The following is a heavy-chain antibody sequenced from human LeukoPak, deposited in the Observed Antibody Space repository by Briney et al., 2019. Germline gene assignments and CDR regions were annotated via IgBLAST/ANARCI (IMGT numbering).Heavy chain of an antibody. V-gene: IGHV4-4*07. CDR2: IYTRGST. CDR1: GASISGHY. CDR3: ARGVDAFDM. D-gene: IGHD5/OR15-5a*01. Sequence: SETLSLTCAVSGASISGHYWSWIRQPAGKGLEWIGRIYTRGSTNYNPSLKSRVTTSVDTSRNQLSLKLTSVTGADTAVYYCARGVDAFDMWGQGTKVTVSS. J-gene: IGHJ3*02.